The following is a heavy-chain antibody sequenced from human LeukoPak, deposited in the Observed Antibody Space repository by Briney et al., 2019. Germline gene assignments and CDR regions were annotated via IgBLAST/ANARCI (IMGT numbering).Heavy chain of an antibody. Sequence: SETLSLTCAVYGGSFSGYYWSWIRQPPGKGLEWIGEINHSGSTNYNPSLKSRVTISVDTSKNQFSLKLSSVTAADTAVYYCAKGLFYDYALAFDHWGQGTLVTVSS. CDR1: GGSFSGYY. CDR2: INHSGST. D-gene: IGHD2/OR15-2a*01. J-gene: IGHJ4*02. CDR3: AKGLFYDYALAFDH. V-gene: IGHV4-34*01.